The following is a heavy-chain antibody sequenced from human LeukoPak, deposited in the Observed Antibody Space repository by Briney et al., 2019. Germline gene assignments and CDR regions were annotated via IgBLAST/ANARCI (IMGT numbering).Heavy chain of an antibody. CDR3: ARDSGLYYYDSSGYLGDNWFDP. CDR2: ISAYNGNT. D-gene: IGHD3-22*01. J-gene: IGHJ5*02. CDR1: GYTFTSYG. V-gene: IGHV1-18*01. Sequence: ASVKVSCKASGYTFTSYGISWVRQAPGQGLEWMGWISAYNGNTNYAQKLQGRVTMTTDTSTSTAYMELRSLRSDDTAVYYCARDSGLYYYDSSGYLGDNWFDPWGQGTLVTVSS.